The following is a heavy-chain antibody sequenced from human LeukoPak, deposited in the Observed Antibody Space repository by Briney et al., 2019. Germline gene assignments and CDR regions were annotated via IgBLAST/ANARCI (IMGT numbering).Heavy chain of an antibody. CDR1: GFTFSSYG. D-gene: IGHD4-23*01. CDR2: ISSSGSTI. J-gene: IGHJ6*03. V-gene: IGHV3-48*04. Sequence: PGGTLRLSCAASGFTFSSYGMSWVRQAPGKGLEWVSYISSSGSTIYYADSVKGRFTISRDNAKNSLYLQMNSLRAEDTAVYYCARRGGAGYYYYYMDVWGKGTTVTISS. CDR3: ARRGGAGYYYYYMDV.